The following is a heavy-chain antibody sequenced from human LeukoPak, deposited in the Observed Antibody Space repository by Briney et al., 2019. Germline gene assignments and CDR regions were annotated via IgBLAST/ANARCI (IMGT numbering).Heavy chain of an antibody. CDR3: ARGGTMIVAFDI. D-gene: IGHD3-22*01. J-gene: IGHJ3*02. V-gene: IGHV3-23*01. CDR2: ISGSGGST. CDR1: GFTFSSYS. Sequence: GGSLRLSCAASGFTFSSYSMNWVRQAPGKGLEWVSAISGSGGSTYYADSVKGRFTISRDNSKNTLYLQMNSLRAEDTAVYYCARGGTMIVAFDIWGQGTMVTVSS.